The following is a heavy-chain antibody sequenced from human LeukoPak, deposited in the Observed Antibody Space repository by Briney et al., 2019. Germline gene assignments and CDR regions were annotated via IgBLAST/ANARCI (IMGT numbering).Heavy chain of an antibody. CDR1: GFTFSNYW. J-gene: IGHJ5*02. CDR3: ARAVTWIDP. CDR2: IISDGSRT. Sequence: GGSLRLSCAASGFTFSNYWMYWVRQASGKGLVWVSQIISDGSRTYYADSVKGRFTVSRDNSKNTLDLQMNGLRAEDTAVYYCARAVTWIDPWGQGTLVTVSS. V-gene: IGHV3-74*01.